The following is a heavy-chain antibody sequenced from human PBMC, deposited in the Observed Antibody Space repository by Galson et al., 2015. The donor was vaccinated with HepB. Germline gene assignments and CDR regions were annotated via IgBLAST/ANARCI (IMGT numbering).Heavy chain of an antibody. V-gene: IGHV4-59*01. CDR1: GGSISSYY. CDR3: ARGIRVVVPAATYWYFDL. CDR2: IYYSGST. D-gene: IGHD2-2*01. Sequence: ETLSLTCTVSGGSISSYYWSWIRQPPGKGLEWIGYIYYSGSTNYNPSLKSRVTISVDTSKNQFSLKLSSVTAADTAVYYCARGIRVVVPAATYWYFDLWGRGTLVTVSS. J-gene: IGHJ2*01.